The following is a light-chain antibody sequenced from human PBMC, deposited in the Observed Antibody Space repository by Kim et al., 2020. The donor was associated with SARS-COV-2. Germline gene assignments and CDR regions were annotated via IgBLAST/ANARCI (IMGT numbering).Light chain of an antibody. CDR2: GAS. CDR1: QSVVSS. CDR3: PQYHKWPPTYT. J-gene: IGKJ2*01. V-gene: IGKV3-15*01. Sequence: EIVMTQSPATLSASPGERVTLSCRASQSVVSSLAWYHQKPGQAPRLLLYGASIRATGIPPRFRGSGSATDFTLTISSLQSEDFAVYYCPQYHKWPPTYTLGQGTKLEI.